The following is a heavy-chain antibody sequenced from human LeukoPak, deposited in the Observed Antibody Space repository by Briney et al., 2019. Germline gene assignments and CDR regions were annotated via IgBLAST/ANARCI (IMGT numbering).Heavy chain of an antibody. J-gene: IGHJ4*02. V-gene: IGHV3-23*01. CDR2: ISGSDSST. D-gene: IGHD3-9*01. CDR1: GFTFSSYA. CDR3: AKNLDWMGIFWPLDY. Sequence: GGSLRLSCAASGFTFSSYAMTWVRQAPGKGLEWVSIISGSDSSTNYADSVKGRFTISRDNSRNTLYLQMNSLRAEDTAVYYCAKNLDWMGIFWPLDYWGQGTLVTVSS.